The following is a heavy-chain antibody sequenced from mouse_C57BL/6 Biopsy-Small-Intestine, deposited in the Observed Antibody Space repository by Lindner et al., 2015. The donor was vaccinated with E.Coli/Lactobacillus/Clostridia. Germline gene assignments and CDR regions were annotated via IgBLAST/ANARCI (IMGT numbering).Heavy chain of an antibody. D-gene: IGHD2-14*01. Sequence: SVKVSCKVSGYTLTELSMHWVRQAPGKGLEWMGGFDPEDGEIIYAQKFQGRVTMTEDTSTDTAYMELRSLRSEDTAVYYCATDRIGDFRAWYFDLWGRGTLVTVSS. V-gene: IGHV1-18*01. CDR1: GYTLTELS. J-gene: IGHJ1*01. CDR3: ATDRIGDFRAWYFDL. CDR2: FDPEDGEI.